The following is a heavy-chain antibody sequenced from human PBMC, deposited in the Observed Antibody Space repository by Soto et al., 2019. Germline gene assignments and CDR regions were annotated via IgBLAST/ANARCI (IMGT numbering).Heavy chain of an antibody. CDR1: GGTFSNKV. J-gene: IGHJ4*02. CDR3: ASPPTTQGLGLFAS. CDR2: IIPIFGTP. Sequence: QVHLVQSGAEVRKPGSSVTVSCKASGGTFSNKVVSWVRQAPGQGLEWMGGIIPIFGTPNYAQKFQGRVTIPADEYPRTVYMDLSSLRSEDTAVYYCASPPTTQGLGLFASWGQGTLVTVSS. D-gene: IGHD6-19*01. V-gene: IGHV1-69*01.